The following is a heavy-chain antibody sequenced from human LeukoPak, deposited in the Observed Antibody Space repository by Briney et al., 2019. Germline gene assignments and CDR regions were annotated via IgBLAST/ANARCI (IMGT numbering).Heavy chain of an antibody. CDR3: ARETRYYYYMDV. Sequence: GGSLRLSCAASGFTFSSYSMNWVRQAQGKGLDWVSSISSSSSYIYYADSVKGRFTISRDNAKNSLYLQMNSLRAEDTAVYYCARETRYYYYMDVWGKGTTVTVSS. J-gene: IGHJ6*03. CDR2: ISSSSSYI. CDR1: GFTFSSYS. V-gene: IGHV3-21*01.